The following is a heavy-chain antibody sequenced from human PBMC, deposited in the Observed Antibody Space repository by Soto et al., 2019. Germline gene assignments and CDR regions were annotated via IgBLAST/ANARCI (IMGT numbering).Heavy chain of an antibody. V-gene: IGHV4-59*03. CDR1: GDSITSSY. CDR2: IYYSGTI. D-gene: IGHD6-19*01. J-gene: IGHJ3*01. Sequence: QVQLQESGPGLVKPSETLSLTCTVSGDSITSSYWTWIRLTPGQGLEWSGYIYYSGTINYNPSLESRVTISIDTSKNQFSLRLSSVTAADTAVYFCANSVVHQWLVHDALDVWGHGTTVTVSS. CDR3: ANSVVHQWLVHDALDV.